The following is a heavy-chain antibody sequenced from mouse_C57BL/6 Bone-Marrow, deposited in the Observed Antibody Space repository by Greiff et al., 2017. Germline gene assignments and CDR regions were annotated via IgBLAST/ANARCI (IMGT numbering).Heavy chain of an antibody. CDR2: ISNLAYSI. V-gene: IGHV5-15*01. CDR3: ARRGSGLRGDYFDY. CDR1: GFTFSDYG. Sequence: EVKLVESGGGLVQPGGSLKLSCAASGFTFSDYGMAWVRQAPRKGPEWVAFISNLAYSIYYADTVTGRFTISRENAKNTLYLERSSLRSEDTAMYYCARRGSGLRGDYFDYWGQGTTLTVSS. J-gene: IGHJ2*01.